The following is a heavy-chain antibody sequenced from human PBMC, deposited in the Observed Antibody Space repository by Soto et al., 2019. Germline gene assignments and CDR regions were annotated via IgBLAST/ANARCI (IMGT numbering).Heavy chain of an antibody. J-gene: IGHJ4*02. Sequence: VQLVESGGTLVQPGGSLRLSCSASGLTFNTFAMHWVRQTPGKGLGFVSAISSNGGNTYYADSVKGRFAISRDNSKNTLYLQMYSLRPEDTALYYCVKEGYMRSDWYGQFDCWGQGTLVTVSS. D-gene: IGHD6-19*01. CDR3: VKEGYMRSDWYGQFDC. V-gene: IGHV3-64D*06. CDR2: ISSNGGNT. CDR1: GLTFNTFA.